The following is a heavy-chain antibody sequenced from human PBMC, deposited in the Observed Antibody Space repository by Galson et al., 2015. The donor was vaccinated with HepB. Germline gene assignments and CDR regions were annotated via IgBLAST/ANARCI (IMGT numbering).Heavy chain of an antibody. CDR1: GFTFSSYA. V-gene: IGHV3-30*04. CDR3: ARVRGGVHYYYYYGMDV. J-gene: IGHJ6*02. CDR2: ISYDGSNK. Sequence: SLRLSCAASGFTFSSYAMHWVRQAPGKGLEWVAVISYDGSNKYYADSVKGRFTISRDNSKNTLYLQMNSLRAEDTAVYYCARVRGGVHYYYYYGMDVWGQGTTVTVSS. D-gene: IGHD3-16*01.